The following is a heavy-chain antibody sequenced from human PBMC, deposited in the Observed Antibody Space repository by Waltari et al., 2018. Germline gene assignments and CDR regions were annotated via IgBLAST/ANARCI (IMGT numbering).Heavy chain of an antibody. CDR1: GDTMSSAYW. CDR3: ARDRGRGLYLDS. V-gene: IGHV4-4*02. D-gene: IGHD2-15*01. Sequence: QLQLQESGPGLVKPSGTLSLTCDVSGDTMSSAYWWSWVRQPPGKGLEWIGQVYGGGRTNYNPSFASRVTVALDTYNKQFSLKVTSATAADTAVYYCARDRGRGLYLDSWGPGLLVTVSP. CDR2: VYGGGRT. J-gene: IGHJ4*02.